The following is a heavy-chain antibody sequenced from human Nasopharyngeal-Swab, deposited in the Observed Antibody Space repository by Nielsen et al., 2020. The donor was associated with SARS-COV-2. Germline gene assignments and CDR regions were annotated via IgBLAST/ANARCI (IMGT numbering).Heavy chain of an antibody. CDR1: GYTFTSYD. V-gene: IGHV1-8*01. Sequence: ASVKVSCKASGYTFTSYDIHWVRQATGQGLEWMGWMNPNSGNTGYAQKFQGRVTMTRNTSISTAYMELSSLRSEDTAVYYCARGSGLLWFGELLFRGYYGMDVWGQGTTVTGSS. CDR3: ARGSGLLWFGELLFRGYYGMDV. D-gene: IGHD3-10*01. J-gene: IGHJ6*02. CDR2: MNPNSGNT.